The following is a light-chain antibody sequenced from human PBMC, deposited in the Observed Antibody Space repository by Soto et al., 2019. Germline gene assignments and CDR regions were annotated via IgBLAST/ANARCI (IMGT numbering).Light chain of an antibody. CDR1: SSAVGDYNY. Sequence: QSALTQPPSASGSPGQSVTISCTGTSSAVGDYNYVSWYQHHPGKAPKLMIYEVSKRPSGVPDRFSGSKSGNTASLTVSGLQAEDEADYYCSSYAGSNNFGVFGGGTKLTVL. CDR2: EVS. J-gene: IGLJ2*01. CDR3: SSYAGSNNFGV. V-gene: IGLV2-8*01.